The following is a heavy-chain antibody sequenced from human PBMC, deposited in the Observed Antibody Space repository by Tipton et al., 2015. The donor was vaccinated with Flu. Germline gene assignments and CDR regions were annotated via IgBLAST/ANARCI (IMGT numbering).Heavy chain of an antibody. Sequence: TLSLTCAVSGYPFSRGSYYYNRIRQPAGGGREWSGSVLCRGTTDCSTFYSPSLNSRVTISTDASKNQFSLKLTAVTAADSAIYYCARHEYGVGLAYWGQGALVTVSS. J-gene: IGHJ4*02. V-gene: IGHV4-39*01. CDR3: ARHEYGVGLAY. D-gene: IGHD4-17*01. CDR2: VLCRGTT. CDR1: GYPFSRGSYY.